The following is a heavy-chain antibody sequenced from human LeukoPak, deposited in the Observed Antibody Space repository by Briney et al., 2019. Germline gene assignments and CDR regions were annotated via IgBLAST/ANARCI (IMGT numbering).Heavy chain of an antibody. CDR1: GGSISSSSNY. D-gene: IGHD1-26*01. CDR3: ARLTPYSGSPLGDY. CDR2: ISYSGST. V-gene: IGHV4-39*01. J-gene: IGHJ4*02. Sequence: SETLSLTCTVSGGSISSSSNYWGWIRQPLGKGLEWIGTISYSGSTYYNPSLKTRVTISVDTSKNQFSLKLTSVTAADTAMYYCARLTPYSGSPLGDYWGQGTLVTVSS.